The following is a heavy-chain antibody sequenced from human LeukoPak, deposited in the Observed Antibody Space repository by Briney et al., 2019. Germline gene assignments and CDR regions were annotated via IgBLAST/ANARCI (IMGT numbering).Heavy chain of an antibody. CDR3: ARCKASGSYYMGSYYYYYGMDV. Sequence: GGSLRLSCAASGFTFSSYSMNWVRQAPGKGLEWVSSISSSSSYIYYADSVKGRFTISRDNAKNSLYLQMNSLRAEDTAVYYCARCKASGSYYMGSYYYYYGMDVWGQGTTVTVSS. V-gene: IGHV3-21*01. J-gene: IGHJ6*02. CDR2: ISSSSSYI. D-gene: IGHD3-10*01. CDR1: GFTFSSYS.